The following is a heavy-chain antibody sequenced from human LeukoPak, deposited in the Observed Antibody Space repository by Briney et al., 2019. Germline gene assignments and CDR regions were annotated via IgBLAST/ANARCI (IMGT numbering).Heavy chain of an antibody. V-gene: IGHV4-61*02. CDR2: LYTSGST. D-gene: IGHD3-10*01. CDR1: GGSISSGSYY. CDR3: ARAMVRGVKGYYYYYMDV. Sequence: SQTLSLTCTVSGGSISSGSYYWSWIRQPAGKGLEWIGRLYTSGSTNYNPSLKSRVTISVDTSKNQFSLKLSSVTAADTAVYYCARAMVRGVKGYYYYYMDVWGKGTTVTVSS. J-gene: IGHJ6*03.